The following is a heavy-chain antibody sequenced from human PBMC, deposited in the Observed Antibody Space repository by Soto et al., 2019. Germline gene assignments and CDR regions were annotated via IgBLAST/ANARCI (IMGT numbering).Heavy chain of an antibody. Sequence: ASVKVSCKASGYTFTGYYMHWVRQAPGQGLEWMGWINPNSGGTNYAQKFQGWVTMTRDTSISTAYMELSRLRSDDTAVYHCARWGRSILGYCSGGSCYDYYGMDVWGQGTTVTVSS. CDR1: GYTFTGYY. CDR2: INPNSGGT. D-gene: IGHD2-15*01. J-gene: IGHJ6*02. CDR3: ARWGRSILGYCSGGSCYDYYGMDV. V-gene: IGHV1-2*04.